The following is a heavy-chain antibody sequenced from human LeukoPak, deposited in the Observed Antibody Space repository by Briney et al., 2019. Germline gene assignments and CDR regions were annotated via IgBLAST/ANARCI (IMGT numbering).Heavy chain of an antibody. CDR3: ARVGIAVAGTFSDYYYGMDV. CDR1: GYSFTSYW. Sequence: GESLKISCKGSGYSFTSYWIGWVRQMPGKGLEWMGIIYPSDSDTRYSPSFQGQVTISADKSISTAYLQWSSLKASDTAMYYCARVGIAVAGTFSDYYYGMDVWGQGTTVTVSS. D-gene: IGHD6-19*01. V-gene: IGHV5-51*01. J-gene: IGHJ6*02. CDR2: IYPSDSDT.